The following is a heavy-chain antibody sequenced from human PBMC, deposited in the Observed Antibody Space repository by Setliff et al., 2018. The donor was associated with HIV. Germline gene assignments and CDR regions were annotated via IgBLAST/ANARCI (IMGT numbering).Heavy chain of an antibody. CDR3: ARSKTFYDFWGGYYTHGAFKI. Sequence: SETLSLTCTVSGASISSHNYYWGWIRQSPGKGLEWIASIRSSGDTYYNPSLQSRVIISVDTSNNQISLKLTSVTAADTAVYYCARSKTFYDFWGGYYTHGAFKIWGLGTMVTVS. D-gene: IGHD3-3*01. J-gene: IGHJ3*02. CDR2: IRSSGDT. V-gene: IGHV4-39*01. CDR1: GASISSHNYY.